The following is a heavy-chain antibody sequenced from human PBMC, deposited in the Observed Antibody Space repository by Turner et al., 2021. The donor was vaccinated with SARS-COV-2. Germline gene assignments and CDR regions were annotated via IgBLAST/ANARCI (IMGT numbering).Heavy chain of an antibody. CDR3: ASFKFGELWSYYFDR. CDR2: VHYSRRT. Sequence: QVQLQESGPGLVKPSETLSLTCTVSGGSVSTGGHYWSWLRQRPGEVLEWIGFVHYSRRTDYTPSLKGRVTMSLNPSKDQFSLRLSSATAADTAVYYCASFKFGELWSYYFDRWGQGTQVTVSS. CDR1: GGSVSTGGHY. V-gene: IGHV4-31*03. D-gene: IGHD3-10*01. J-gene: IGHJ5*02.